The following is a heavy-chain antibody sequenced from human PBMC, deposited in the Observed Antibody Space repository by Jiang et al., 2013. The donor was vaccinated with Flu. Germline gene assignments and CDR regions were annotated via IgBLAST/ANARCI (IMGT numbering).Heavy chain of an antibody. CDR1: GFTFDDHG. D-gene: IGHD1-26*01. V-gene: IGHV3-20*04. J-gene: IGHJ4*02. CDR2: ISWSGGST. Sequence: QLVESGGGVVRPGGSLRLSCTASGFTFDDHGMSWVRQAPGRGLEWVSGISWSGGSTGYAESVEGRFTISRDNAKNSLYLQMNSLRAEDTAFYYCTRGRFGSVGATTPDYWGQGTLVTVSS. CDR3: TRGRFGSVGATTPDY.